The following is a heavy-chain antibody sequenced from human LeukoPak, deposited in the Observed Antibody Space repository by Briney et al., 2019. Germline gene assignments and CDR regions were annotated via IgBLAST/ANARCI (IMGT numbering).Heavy chain of an antibody. J-gene: IGHJ4*02. CDR3: ASPTVSQKSYFDY. D-gene: IGHD4-17*01. Sequence: SETLSLTCTVSGGSISSSSYYWGWIRQPPGKGLEWIGSIYYSGSTYYNPSLKSRVTISVDTSKNQFSLKLSSVTAADTAVYYCASPTVSQKSYFDYWGQGTLVTVSS. V-gene: IGHV4-39*01. CDR2: IYYSGST. CDR1: GGSISSSSYY.